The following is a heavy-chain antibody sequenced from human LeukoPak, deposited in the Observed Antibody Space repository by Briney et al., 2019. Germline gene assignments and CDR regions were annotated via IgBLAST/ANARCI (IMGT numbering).Heavy chain of an antibody. Sequence: GRSLRLSCAASGFTFSSYCMHWVRQAPGKGLEWVAVISYDGSNKYYADSVKGRFTISRDNSKNTLYLQMNSLRAEDTAVYYCAREGCSSTSCYVPVIWGQGTLVTVSS. J-gene: IGHJ4*02. CDR2: ISYDGSNK. CDR1: GFTFSSYC. CDR3: AREGCSSTSCYVPVI. V-gene: IGHV3-30*03. D-gene: IGHD2-2*01.